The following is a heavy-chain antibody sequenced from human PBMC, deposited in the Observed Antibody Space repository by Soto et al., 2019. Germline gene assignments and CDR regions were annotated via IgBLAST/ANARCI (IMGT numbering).Heavy chain of an antibody. CDR1: GIPVSSNY. Sequence: EVPLVESGGGLVQPGGSLRLSCVASGIPVSSNYMTWVRQAPGKGLEWVSVLHSGGDTYYANSVKGRFTISRHDSTNTVFRQMNSLTAEDTAVYYCARDGPYYYASRMDVWGQGTTVTVSS. CDR3: ARDGPYYYASRMDV. J-gene: IGHJ6*02. D-gene: IGHD3-10*01. V-gene: IGHV3-53*04. CDR2: LHSGGDT.